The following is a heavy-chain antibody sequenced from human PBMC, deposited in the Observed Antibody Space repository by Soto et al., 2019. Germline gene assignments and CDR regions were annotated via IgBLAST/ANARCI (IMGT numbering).Heavy chain of an antibody. D-gene: IGHD5-12*01. CDR3: AREIGYSYYFDY. V-gene: IGHV4-59*01. J-gene: IGHJ4*02. Sequence: SETLSLTCTVSGGSISNYYWSWIRQSPGKGLEWIGYIYYTGSTNYNPSLKSRVTISVDTSKNQFSLKLSSVTAADTAVYYCAREIGYSYYFDYWGQGTLVTVSS. CDR1: GGSISNYY. CDR2: IYYTGST.